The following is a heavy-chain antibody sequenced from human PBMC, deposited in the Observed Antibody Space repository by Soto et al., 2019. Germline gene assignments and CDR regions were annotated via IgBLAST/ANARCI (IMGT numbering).Heavy chain of an antibody. CDR2: ISSNSAYI. V-gene: IGHV3-21*01. Sequence: WGSLRLSCAASGFTFRSFTMNWVRQAPGKGLEWVSTISSNSAYIYYTDTLRGRFTISRDNAKNSLHLQMNSLRAEDTAVYYCTRDASRDSSARGWFDPWGPGTLVTVSS. CDR3: TRDASRDSSARGWFDP. CDR1: GFTFRSFT. D-gene: IGHD6-13*01. J-gene: IGHJ5*02.